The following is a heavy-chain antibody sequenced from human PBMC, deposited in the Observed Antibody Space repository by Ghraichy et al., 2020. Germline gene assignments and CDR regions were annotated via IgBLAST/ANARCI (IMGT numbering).Heavy chain of an antibody. Sequence: GGSLRLSCAASGFRFDYYGMHWVRRAPGRGLEWVSGLLLDIGRTCYADSVKGRFTISRDYAKNSLYLQMNRLRVEDTAVYYCTKDMTAGGADVWGPGPAVTVSS. CDR3: TKDMTAGGADV. CDR2: LLLDIGRT. D-gene: IGHD2-21*02. CDR1: GFRFDYYG. J-gene: IGHJ6*02. V-gene: IGHV3-9*01.